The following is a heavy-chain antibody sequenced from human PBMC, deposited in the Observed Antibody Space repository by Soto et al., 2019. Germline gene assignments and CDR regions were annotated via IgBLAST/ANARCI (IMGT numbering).Heavy chain of an antibody. V-gene: IGHV4-39*02. CDR1: GGSISSSSDY. D-gene: IGHD3-16*01. CDR3: ARLVIGGSNWFDP. J-gene: IGHJ5*02. Sequence: QLQLQESGPGLVKPSETLSLTCIVSGGSISSSSDYWGWIRQPPVKGLEWIGSINYSGNTYYSPSLQSQITMSVDTSKNHFSLKVNSVTAADTAIYYCARLVIGGSNWFDPWRQGNLVTVSS. CDR2: INYSGNT.